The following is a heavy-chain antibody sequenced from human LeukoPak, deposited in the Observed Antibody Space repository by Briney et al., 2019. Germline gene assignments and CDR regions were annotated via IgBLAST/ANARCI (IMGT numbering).Heavy chain of an antibody. V-gene: IGHV3-30*03. CDR1: GFTFSSNG. J-gene: IGHJ4*02. Sequence: ETSLRLSCAASGFTFSSNGMHWVRQAPGKGLEWVAVISYDGSNKYYADSVKGRFTISRDNSKNTLYLQMNSLRAEDTAVYYCVLGTGGYWGQGTLVTVSS. CDR3: VLGTGGY. CDR2: ISYDGSNK. D-gene: IGHD3-10*01.